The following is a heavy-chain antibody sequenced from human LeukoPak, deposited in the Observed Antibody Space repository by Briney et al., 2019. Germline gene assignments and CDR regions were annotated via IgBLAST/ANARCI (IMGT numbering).Heavy chain of an antibody. D-gene: IGHD3-22*01. CDR3: ARHCVNYYDTSGNALDI. V-gene: IGHV1-46*01. CDR2: MHPRGGRA. J-gene: IGHJ3*02. CDR1: GYTFTNYY. Sequence: ASVKVSCKASGYTFTNYYIHWVRQAPGQGPEWMGIMHPRGGRARYAKRFQGRVSMTRDTSTRTVYMELSRLRSEDTAVYYCARHCVNYYDTSGNALDIWGQGTMVTV.